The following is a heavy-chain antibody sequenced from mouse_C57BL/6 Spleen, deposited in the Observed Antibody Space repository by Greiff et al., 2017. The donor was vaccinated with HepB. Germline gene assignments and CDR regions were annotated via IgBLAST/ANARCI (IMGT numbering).Heavy chain of an antibody. CDR2: IYPGSGNT. CDR3: ARDSNYVDYAMDY. CDR1: GYTFTDYY. J-gene: IGHJ4*01. D-gene: IGHD2-5*01. V-gene: IGHV1-76*01. Sequence: QVQLKQSGAELVRPGASVKLSCKASGYTFTDYYINWVKQRPGQGLEWIARIYPGSGNTYYNEKFKGKATLTAEKSSSTAYMQLSSLTSEDSAVYFCARDSNYVDYAMDYWGQGTSVTVSS.